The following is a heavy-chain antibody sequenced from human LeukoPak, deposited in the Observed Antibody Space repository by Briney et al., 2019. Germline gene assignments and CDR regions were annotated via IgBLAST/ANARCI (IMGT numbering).Heavy chain of an antibody. J-gene: IGHJ4*02. CDR1: GFTFSKYW. V-gene: IGHV3-74*01. CDR2: INTDGTVT. CDR3: ATKQWLAPPPDS. Sequence: GGSLRLSCAASGFTFSKYWMLWVRQAPGKGLEGVSRINTDGTVTTYADSVKGRFTVPRDNADNTMFLQMNSVRDEDTAVYYCATKQWLAPPPDSWGQGTPVTVSS. D-gene: IGHD6-19*01.